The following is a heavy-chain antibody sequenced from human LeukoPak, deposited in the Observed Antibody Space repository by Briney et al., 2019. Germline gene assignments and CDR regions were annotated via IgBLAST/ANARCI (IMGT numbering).Heavy chain of an antibody. CDR1: GFTFDDYA. V-gene: IGHV3-9*01. CDR3: AKDITRSSGTYYFDY. J-gene: IGHJ4*02. D-gene: IGHD6-19*01. CDR2: ISWNSGSI. Sequence: PGRSLRLSCAASGFTFDDYAMHWVRQAPGKGLEGVSGISWNSGSIGYADSVKGRFTISRDNAKNSLYLQMNSLRAEDTALYYCAKDITRSSGTYYFDYWGQGTLVTVSS.